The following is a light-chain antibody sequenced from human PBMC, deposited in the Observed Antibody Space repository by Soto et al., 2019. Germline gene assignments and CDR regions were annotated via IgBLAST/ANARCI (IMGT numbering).Light chain of an antibody. V-gene: IGKV1-5*01. Sequence: DIQMTQSPSTLSASVGDRVTITCRASQSIRNWLAWYQDKPGKAPKLLSYGASSLESGVPSRFSGSGSGTEFTLTIGVLQPDDFATYYCQHYNAFPWPFGQGTKVEIK. J-gene: IGKJ1*01. CDR3: QHYNAFPWP. CDR1: QSIRNW. CDR2: GAS.